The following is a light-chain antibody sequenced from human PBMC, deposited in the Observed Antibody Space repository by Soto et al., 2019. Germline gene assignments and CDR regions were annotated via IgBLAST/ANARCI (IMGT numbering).Light chain of an antibody. Sequence: QSALTQPASVSGSPGQSITISCTGTSSDIGAYNFVSWYQQHPGKAPKLMLYDVNIRPSGVSNRFSGSKSGNTASLTISGLHAEDEADYYCTSWTTISAMIFGGGTKLTVL. CDR1: SSDIGAYNF. J-gene: IGLJ2*01. CDR3: TSWTTISAMI. CDR2: DVN. V-gene: IGLV2-14*03.